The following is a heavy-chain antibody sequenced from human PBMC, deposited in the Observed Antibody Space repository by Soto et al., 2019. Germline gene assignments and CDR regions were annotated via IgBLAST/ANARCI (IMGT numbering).Heavy chain of an antibody. CDR3: AKEMWRDSTDYYFDY. Sequence: GGSLRLSCAASGFTFSSYGMHWVRQAPGKGLEWVAVISYDGSNKYYADSVKGRFTISRDNSKNTLYLQMNSLRAEDTAVYYCAKEMWRDSTDYYFDYWGQGTLVTVSS. J-gene: IGHJ4*02. CDR1: GFTFSSYG. D-gene: IGHD2-21*01. CDR2: ISYDGSNK. V-gene: IGHV3-30*18.